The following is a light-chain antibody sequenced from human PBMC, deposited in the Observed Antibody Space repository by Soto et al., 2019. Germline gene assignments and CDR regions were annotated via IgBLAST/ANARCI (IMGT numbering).Light chain of an antibody. J-gene: IGKJ4*01. Sequence: EIVLTQSPGTLSLSPGERASLSCRASQSVSRNYVAWYQFRPGQPPRLLIYNSSTRATGIPDRFSGSGSRADFTLTISRLEPGEFAVYFCQQYGRIPLTFGGGSRGEIK. CDR1: QSVSRNY. CDR3: QQYGRIPLT. V-gene: IGKV3-20*01. CDR2: NSS.